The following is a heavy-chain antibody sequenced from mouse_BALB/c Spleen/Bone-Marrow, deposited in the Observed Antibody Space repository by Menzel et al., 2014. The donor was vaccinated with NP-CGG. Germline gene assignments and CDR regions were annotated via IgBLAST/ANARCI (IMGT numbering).Heavy chain of an antibody. V-gene: IGHV5-12-1*01. CDR1: GFAFSSYD. CDR2: ISSGGGST. D-gene: IGHD5-5*01. J-gene: IGHJ4*01. CDR3: ARTTPYAMDY. Sequence: EVQGVESGGGLVKPGGSLKLSCAASGFAFSSYDMSWVRQTPEKRLEWVAYISSGGGSTYYPDTVKGRFTISRDNAKDTLYLQMSSLKSEDTAMYYCARTTPYAMDYWGQRTSVTVSS.